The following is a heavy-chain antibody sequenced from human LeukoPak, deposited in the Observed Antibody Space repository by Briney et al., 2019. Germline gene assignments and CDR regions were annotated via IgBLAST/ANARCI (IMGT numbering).Heavy chain of an antibody. CDR2: LFNSGGT. Sequence: PSETLSLTCTVSGGSISSYYWSWIRQPPGKGLEWIGDLFNSGGTSYNASLKSRVTVSVDTSKNQFSLKLRSVTAADTAVYYCARTYLGYYDSSGYAYYFDYWGQGTLVPVSS. CDR3: ARTYLGYYDSSGYAYYFDY. CDR1: GGSISSYY. V-gene: IGHV4-59*08. D-gene: IGHD3-22*01. J-gene: IGHJ4*02.